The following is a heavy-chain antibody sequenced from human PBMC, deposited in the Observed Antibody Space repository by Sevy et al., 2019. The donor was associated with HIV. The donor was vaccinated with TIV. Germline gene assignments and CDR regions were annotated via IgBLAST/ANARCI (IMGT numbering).Heavy chain of an antibody. J-gene: IGHJ6*02. CDR2: IYHSGST. Sequence: SETLSLTCAVSGGSISRSNWWSWVRQPPGKGLEWIGEIYHSGSTNYNPSLKSRVTISVDTSKNQFALKLSSVTAADTAVDYCAREAREDGPPIYYYYGMDVWGQGTTVTVSS. CDR3: AREAREDGPPIYYYYGMDV. V-gene: IGHV4-4*02. CDR1: GGSISRSNW.